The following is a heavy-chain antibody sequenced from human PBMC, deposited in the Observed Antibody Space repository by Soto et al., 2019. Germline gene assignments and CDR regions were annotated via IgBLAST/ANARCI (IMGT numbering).Heavy chain of an antibody. Sequence: PSETLSLTCTVSGGSISSYYWSWIRQPPGKGLERIGYIYYSGSTNYNPSLKSRVTISVDTSKNQFSLKLSSVTAADTAVYYCARGGAAALSTWFDPWGQGTLVTVS. V-gene: IGHV4-59*01. J-gene: IGHJ5*02. CDR1: GGSISSYY. CDR2: IYYSGST. D-gene: IGHD6-13*01. CDR3: ARGGAAALSTWFDP.